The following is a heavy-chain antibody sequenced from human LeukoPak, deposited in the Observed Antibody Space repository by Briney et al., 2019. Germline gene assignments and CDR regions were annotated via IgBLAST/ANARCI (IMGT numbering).Heavy chain of an antibody. CDR2: IKQDGSEK. J-gene: IGHJ4*02. CDR1: GFTFSSYW. CDR3: ARDLFGGRTYYDYIWGSYRPGGY. Sequence: GGSLRLSCAASGFTFSSYWMSWVRQAPGKGLEWVANIKQDGSEKYYVDSVKGRFTISRDNAKNSLYLQMNGLRAEDTAVYYCARDLFGGRTYYDYIWGSYRPGGYWGQGTLVTVSS. D-gene: IGHD3-16*02. V-gene: IGHV3-7*01.